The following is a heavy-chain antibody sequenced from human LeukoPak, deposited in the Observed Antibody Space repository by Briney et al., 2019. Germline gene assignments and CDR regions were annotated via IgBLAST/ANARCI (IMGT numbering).Heavy chain of an antibody. CDR3: ARSRAFNSGAFDP. V-gene: IGHV4-61*01. D-gene: IGHD1-26*01. CDR1: GASVSSASY. J-gene: IGHJ5*02. CDR2: IYNGVNT. Sequence: SETLSLTCTVSGASVSSASYWTWIRQPPGKGVEWIAHIYNGVNTNYNPSLKSRVTISVDTSKNQFSLRLNSVTAADTAVYYRARSRAFNSGAFDPWGQGSLVTVSS.